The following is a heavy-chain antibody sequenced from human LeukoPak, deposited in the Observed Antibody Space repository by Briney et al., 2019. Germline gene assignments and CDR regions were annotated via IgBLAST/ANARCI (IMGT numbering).Heavy chain of an antibody. CDR1: GFTLSRYS. CDR2: ISSGSSYI. D-gene: IGHD6-13*01. CDR3: ASSSSSRGVREFDY. J-gene: IGHJ4*02. Sequence: GGSLRLSCAASGFTLSRYSMNWVRQAPGKGLEWVSSISSGSSYIYYAGSVKGRFTISRDNAKNSLYLQMNSLRAEDTAVYYCASSSSSRGVREFDYWGQGTLVTVSS. V-gene: IGHV3-21*01.